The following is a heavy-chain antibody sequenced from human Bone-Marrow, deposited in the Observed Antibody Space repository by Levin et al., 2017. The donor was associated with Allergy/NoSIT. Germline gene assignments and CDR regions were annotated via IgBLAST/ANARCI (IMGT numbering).Heavy chain of an antibody. Sequence: GASVKVSCAASGFTLSGSAIHWVRQASGKGLEWVGRITDKASGYAIAYTSSVEGRFTVSRDDSKNTAYLQMNSLETEDTAVYYCGYDFWSGTKDNMDVWGKGTTVTVSS. CDR1: GFTLSGSA. D-gene: IGHD3-3*01. V-gene: IGHV3-73*01. CDR3: GYDFWSGTKDNMDV. J-gene: IGHJ6*03. CDR2: ITDKASGYAI.